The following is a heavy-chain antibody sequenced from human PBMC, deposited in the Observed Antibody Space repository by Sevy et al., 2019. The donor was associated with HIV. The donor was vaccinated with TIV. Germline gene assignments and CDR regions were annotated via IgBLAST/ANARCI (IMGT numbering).Heavy chain of an antibody. CDR2: VHYSGGT. CDR3: ARARGYSSTANWFDS. J-gene: IGHJ5*01. CDR1: YDSINNYF. V-gene: IGHV4-59*13. D-gene: IGHD6-13*01. Sequence: SETLSLTCTVSYDSINNYFWGWIRQPPGKELEWIGYVHYSGGTVYNPSLKSRVAISVDRSKNQCSLNLNSMTTADTAIYYCARARGYSSTANWFDSWGQGTLVTVSS.